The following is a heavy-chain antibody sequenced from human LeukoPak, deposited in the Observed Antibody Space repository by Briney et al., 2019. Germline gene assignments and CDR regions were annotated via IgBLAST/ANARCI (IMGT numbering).Heavy chain of an antibody. J-gene: IGHJ4*02. CDR1: GFTFTSYS. CDR2: ISGGGGST. D-gene: IGHD4-17*01. Sequence: GGSLRLSCTASGFTFTSYSMNWVRQAPGKGLEWVSTISGGGGSTYYADSVKGRFTISRDNSKNTLYLQVISLRAEDTAVYYCAKGGVDGDYGNYFDYWGQGTLVTVSS. V-gene: IGHV3-23*01. CDR3: AKGGVDGDYGNYFDY.